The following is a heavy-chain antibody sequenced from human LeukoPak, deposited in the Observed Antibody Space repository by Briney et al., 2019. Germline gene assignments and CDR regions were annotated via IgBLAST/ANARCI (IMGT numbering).Heavy chain of an antibody. CDR2: ISGSGGST. CDR1: GFTFSSYA. V-gene: IGHV3-23*01. J-gene: IGHJ5*02. D-gene: IGHD6-6*01. Sequence: GGSLRLSCAASGFTFSSYAMSWVRQAPGKGLEWVSAISGSGGSTYYADSVKGRFTISRDNSKNTLYLQMNSLRAEDTAVYYCAKAGGIIAARISWFDPWGQGTLVTVSS. CDR3: AKAGGIIAARISWFDP.